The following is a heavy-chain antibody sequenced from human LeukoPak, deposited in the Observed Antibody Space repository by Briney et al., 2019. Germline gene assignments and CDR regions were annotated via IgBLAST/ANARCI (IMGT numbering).Heavy chain of an antibody. D-gene: IGHD2-15*01. CDR3: AKDPYRVIVATGNYLDP. CDR2: ISHDGSNI. J-gene: IGHJ5*02. Sequence: GGSLRLSCAASGFTFSSYGMHWVRQAPGKGLEWVAVISHDGSNIYYGDSVKGRFSISRDNSKNILYLQMNNLRTEDTAVYYCAKDPYRVIVATGNYLDPWGQGTLVTVSS. V-gene: IGHV3-30*18. CDR1: GFTFSSYG.